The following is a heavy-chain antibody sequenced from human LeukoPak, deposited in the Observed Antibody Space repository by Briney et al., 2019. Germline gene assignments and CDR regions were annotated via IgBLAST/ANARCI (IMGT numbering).Heavy chain of an antibody. V-gene: IGHV1-8*01. D-gene: IGHD6-6*01. CDR3: ARTVPGSSSLDP. J-gene: IGHJ5*02. Sequence: GASVKVSCKASGYTFTSYDINWVRQATGQGLEWMGWMNPNSGNTGYARKFQGRVTMTRNTSISTAYMELSSLRSEDTAVYYCARTVPGSSSLDPWGQGTLVTVSS. CDR2: MNPNSGNT. CDR1: GYTFTSYD.